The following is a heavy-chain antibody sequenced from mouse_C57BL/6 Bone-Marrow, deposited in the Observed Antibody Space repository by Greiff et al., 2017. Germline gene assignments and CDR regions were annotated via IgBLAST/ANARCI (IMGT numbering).Heavy chain of an antibody. J-gene: IGHJ4*01. V-gene: IGHV1-76*01. D-gene: IGHD1-1*01. CDR3: ARAPLPDYYGSSYNAMDY. Sequence: QVQLQQSGAELVRPGASVKLSCKASGYTFTDYYINWVKQRPGQGLEWIARFYPGSGNTYYNEKFKGKATLTAEKSSSTAYMQLSSLTSEDSAVYFCARAPLPDYYGSSYNAMDYWGQGTSVTVSS. CDR2: FYPGSGNT. CDR1: GYTFTDYY.